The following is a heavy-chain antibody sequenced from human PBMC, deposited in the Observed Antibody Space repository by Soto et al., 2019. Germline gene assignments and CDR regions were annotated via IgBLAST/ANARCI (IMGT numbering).Heavy chain of an antibody. V-gene: IGHV4-39*07. D-gene: IGHD5-18*01. J-gene: IGHJ4*02. CDR1: GDSITSNSYF. Sequence: SETLSLTCTVSGDSITSNSYFWAWIRQPPGKGLEWIGSIYYSGSTYHNPSLKSRVTISVDKSKNQFSLKLSSVTAADTAVYYCARATGMAPFDYWGQGTLVTVSS. CDR3: ARATGMAPFDY. CDR2: IYYSGST.